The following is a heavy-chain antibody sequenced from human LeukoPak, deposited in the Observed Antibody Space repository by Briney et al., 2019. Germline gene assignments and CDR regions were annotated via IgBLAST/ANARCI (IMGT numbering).Heavy chain of an antibody. V-gene: IGHV3-21*01. CDR3: ARDPRGYNWNDVGYFDY. CDR2: ISSSSYI. Sequence: GGSLRLSCAASGFTFSSYSTNWVRQAPGKGLEWVSSISSSSYIYYADSVKGRFTISRDNAKNSLYLQMNSLRAEDTAVYYCARDPRGYNWNDVGYFDYWGQGTLVTVSS. CDR1: GFTFSSYS. J-gene: IGHJ4*02. D-gene: IGHD1-1*01.